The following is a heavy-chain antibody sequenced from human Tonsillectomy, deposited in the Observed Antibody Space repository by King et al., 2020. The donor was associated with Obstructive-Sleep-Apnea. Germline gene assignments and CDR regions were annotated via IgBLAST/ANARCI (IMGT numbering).Heavy chain of an antibody. CDR1: GFTFSSYG. CDR3: ARDTDTAMVSGSGY. CDR2: IWYDGRNK. D-gene: IGHD5-18*01. V-gene: IGHV3-33*01. Sequence: VQLVESGGGVVQPGRSLRLSCAASGFTFSSYGMHWVRQAPGKGLEWVAVIWYDGRNKYYADSVKGRFTISRDNSKNPLYLQMNSLRAEDTAVYYCARDTDTAMVSGSGYWGQGTLVTVSS. J-gene: IGHJ4*02.